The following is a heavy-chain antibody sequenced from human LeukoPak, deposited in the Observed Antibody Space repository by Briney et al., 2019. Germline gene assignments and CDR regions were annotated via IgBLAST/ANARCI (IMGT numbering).Heavy chain of an antibody. Sequence: SETLSLTCAGSGGAFTGYYWSWIRQPPGKGLERLGEINHSGATNYNPSLKSRVTISVDTSKNQFSLRLTSVSAADTGVYYCATPTRGGIAVTGTFGHWGQGTQVTVSS. CDR1: GGAFTGYY. CDR2: INHSGAT. J-gene: IGHJ4*02. V-gene: IGHV4-34*01. D-gene: IGHD6-19*01. CDR3: ATPTRGGIAVTGTFGH.